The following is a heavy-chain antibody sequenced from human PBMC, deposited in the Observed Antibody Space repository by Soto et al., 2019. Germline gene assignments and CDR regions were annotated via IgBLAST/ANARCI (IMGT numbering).Heavy chain of an antibody. CDR1: GFTFSNAW. V-gene: IGHV3-15*07. Sequence: GGSLRLSCATSGFTFSNAWMNWVRQAPGKGLEWVGRIKSKTDGGTTDYAAPVKGRFTISRDDSKNTLYLQMNSLKTEDTAVYYCTMTTNYYYYGMDVWGQGTTVTVSS. CDR2: IKSKTDGGTT. D-gene: IGHD1-1*01. CDR3: TMTTNYYYYGMDV. J-gene: IGHJ6*02.